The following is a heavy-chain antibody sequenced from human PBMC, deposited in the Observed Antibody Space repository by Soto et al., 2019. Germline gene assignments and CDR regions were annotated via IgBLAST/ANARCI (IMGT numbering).Heavy chain of an antibody. CDR3: ARGIRDGFNWFAP. CDR1: GGTFSTHT. Sequence: QVQLVQSGAEVKKPGSSVKVSCKASGGTFSTHTISWVRQAPGQGLEWMGRIIPLINTTNYAQKFQGRVTIIADKSTSTAYMELSSLRSEDTAVYYCARGIRDGFNWFAPWGQGTLVTVS. CDR2: IIPLINTT. J-gene: IGHJ5*02. V-gene: IGHV1-69*08. D-gene: IGHD3-10*01.